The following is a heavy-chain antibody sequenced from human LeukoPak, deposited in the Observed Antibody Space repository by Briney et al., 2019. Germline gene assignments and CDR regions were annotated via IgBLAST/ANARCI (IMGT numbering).Heavy chain of an antibody. CDR2: IRAKHLGGTT. J-gene: IGHJ6*02. D-gene: IGHD1-26*01. CDR1: GFIFGDRA. CDR3: SRNSGTYRGYGMDV. V-gene: IGHV3-49*04. Sequence: GGSLRLSCTASGFIFGDRAMSWVRQAPGKGLEWVGFIRAKHLGGTTEYAASVKDRFTISRDDSNSVAYLHMKSLKTEDTAVYYCSRNSGTYRGYGMDVWGQGTTVTVSS.